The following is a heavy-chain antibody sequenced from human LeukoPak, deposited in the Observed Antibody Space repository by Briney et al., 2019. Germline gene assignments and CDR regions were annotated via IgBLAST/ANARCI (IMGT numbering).Heavy chain of an antibody. CDR1: GYTFTSYG. D-gene: IGHD3-10*01. Sequence: ASVKVSCKASGYTFTSYGISWVRQAPGQGLEWMGWISAYNSNTNYAQKLQGRVTMTTDTSTSTAYMELRSLRSDDTAVYYCARDGVHLMGYYYMDVWGKGTTVTVSS. V-gene: IGHV1-18*01. J-gene: IGHJ6*03. CDR2: ISAYNSNT. CDR3: ARDGVHLMGYYYMDV.